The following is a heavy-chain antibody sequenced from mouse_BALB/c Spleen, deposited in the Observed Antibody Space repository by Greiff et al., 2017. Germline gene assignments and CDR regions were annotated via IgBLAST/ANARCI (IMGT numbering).Heavy chain of an antibody. CDR2: IYPGNVNT. D-gene: IGHD2-14*01. Sequence: QVQLQQSGPELVKPGASVRISCKASGYTFTSYYIHWVKQRPGQGLEWIGWIYPGNVNTKYNEKFKGKATLTADKSSSTAYMQLSSLTSEDSAVYFCARGPYYRYEDYAMDYWGQGTSVTVSS. J-gene: IGHJ4*01. V-gene: IGHV1S56*01. CDR3: ARGPYYRYEDYAMDY. CDR1: GYTFTSYY.